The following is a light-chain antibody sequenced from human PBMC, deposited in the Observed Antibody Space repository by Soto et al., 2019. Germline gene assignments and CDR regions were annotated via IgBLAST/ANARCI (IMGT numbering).Light chain of an antibody. CDR3: QQYDSSPRFT. J-gene: IGKJ3*01. CDR2: GAS. CDR1: QSVGSTY. Sequence: EIVLTQSPGTLSLSPGERATLSCRASQSVGSTYLAWYQQKPGQPPRLLMYGASTRATGIPDRFSGSESGTDFTLTISRLEAEDFAVYYCQQYDSSPRFTFGPGTKVDIK. V-gene: IGKV3-20*01.